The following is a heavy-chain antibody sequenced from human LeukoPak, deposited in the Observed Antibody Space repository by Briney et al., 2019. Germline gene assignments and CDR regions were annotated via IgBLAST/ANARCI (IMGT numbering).Heavy chain of an antibody. CDR2: INPSGGST. Sequence: ASVKVSCKASGYTFTSYYMHWVRQAPGQGLEWMGIINPSGGSTSYAQKFQGRVTMTRDMSTSTVYMELSSLRSEDTAVYYCARDHVDLHYYYYMDVWGKGTTVTVSS. D-gene: IGHD3/OR15-3a*01. J-gene: IGHJ6*03. CDR1: GYTFTSYY. CDR3: ARDHVDLHYYYYMDV. V-gene: IGHV1-46*01.